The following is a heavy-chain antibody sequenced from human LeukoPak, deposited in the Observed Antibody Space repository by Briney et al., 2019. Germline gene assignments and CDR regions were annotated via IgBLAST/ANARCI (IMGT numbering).Heavy chain of an antibody. V-gene: IGHV4-59*01. CDR3: ARGRDPKGIDY. CDR2: IYYSGST. CDR1: GGSISSYY. J-gene: IGHJ4*02. Sequence: NPSETLSLTCTVSGGSISSYYWSWIRQPPGKGLEWIGYIYYSGSTNYNPSLKSRVTISVDTSKNQFSLKLSSVTAEDTAVYYCARGRDPKGIDYWGQGTLVTVSS.